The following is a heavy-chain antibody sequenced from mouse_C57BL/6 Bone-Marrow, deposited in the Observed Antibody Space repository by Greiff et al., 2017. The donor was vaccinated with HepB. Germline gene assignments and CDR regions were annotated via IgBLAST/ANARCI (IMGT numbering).Heavy chain of an antibody. CDR3: TRDGYDGGYYAMDY. V-gene: IGHV6-6*01. CDR2: IRNKANNHAT. D-gene: IGHD2-2*01. J-gene: IGHJ4*01. Sequence: EVKVEESGGGLVQPGGSMKLSCAASGFTFSDAWMDWVRQSPEKGLEWVAEIRNKANNHATYYAESVKGRFTISRDDSKSSVYLQMNSLIAEDTGIYYCTRDGYDGGYYAMDYWGQGTSVTVSS. CDR1: GFTFSDAW.